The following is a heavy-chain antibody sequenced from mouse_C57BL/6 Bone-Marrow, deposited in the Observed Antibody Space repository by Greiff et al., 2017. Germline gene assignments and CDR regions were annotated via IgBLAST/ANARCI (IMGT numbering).Heavy chain of an antibody. CDR3: THLLRDY. CDR2: IDPENGDT. Sequence: VQLQQSGAELVRPGASVKLSCTASGFNIKDDYMHWVKQRPEQGLEWIGWIDPENGDTEYASKFQGKATITADTSSNTAYLQLSSLTSEDTAVXYCTHLLRDYWGQGTTLTVSS. D-gene: IGHD1-1*01. J-gene: IGHJ2*01. CDR1: GFNIKDDY. V-gene: IGHV14-4*01.